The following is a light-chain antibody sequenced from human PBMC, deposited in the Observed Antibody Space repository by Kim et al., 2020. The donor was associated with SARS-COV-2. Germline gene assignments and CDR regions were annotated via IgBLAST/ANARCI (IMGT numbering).Light chain of an antibody. Sequence: GQSISISCTGTSRDVGGYNYVSWYQQHPSKAPKLMIYDVTKRPSGVSNRFSGSKSGNTASLTISGLQAEDEADYYCNSYTSRSTVFGGGTQLTVL. CDR2: DVT. CDR3: NSYTSRSTV. V-gene: IGLV2-14*04. J-gene: IGLJ3*02. CDR1: SRDVGGYNY.